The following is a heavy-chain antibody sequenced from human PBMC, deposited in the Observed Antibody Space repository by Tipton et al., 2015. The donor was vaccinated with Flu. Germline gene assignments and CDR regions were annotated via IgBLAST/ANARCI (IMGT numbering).Heavy chain of an antibody. D-gene: IGHD3-10*01. J-gene: IGHJ3*02. CDR2: IYYSGST. Sequence: TLSLTCTVSGGSISSSSHYWGWIRQPPGKGLEWIGSIYYSGSTYYNPSLKSRVTISVDTSKNQFSLKLSSVTAADTAVYYCARTYGSGSRYAFDIWGQGTMVTVSS. CDR1: GGSISSSSHY. V-gene: IGHV4-39*07. CDR3: ARTYGSGSRYAFDI.